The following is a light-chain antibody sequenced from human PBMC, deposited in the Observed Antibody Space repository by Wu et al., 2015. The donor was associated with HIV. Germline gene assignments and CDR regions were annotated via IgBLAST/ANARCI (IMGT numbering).Light chain of an antibody. V-gene: IGKV3-15*01. CDR2: GAS. J-gene: IGKJ2*01. Sequence: EILMSQSPATLSVSPGERATLSCRASQSVRNNLAWYQQKPGQAPRLLIYGASTRATGIPVRFSGSGSGTEFTLTISSMQSEDFAVYFCQQYDTRPYTFAQGTKVEI. CDR1: QSVRNN. CDR3: QQYDTRPYT.